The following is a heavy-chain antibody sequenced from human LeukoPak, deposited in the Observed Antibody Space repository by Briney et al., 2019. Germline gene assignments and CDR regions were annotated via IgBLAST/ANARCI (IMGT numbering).Heavy chain of an antibody. D-gene: IGHD6-13*01. CDR2: MSSGGDFV. CDR1: GFTFSSYA. Sequence: GGSLRLSCAASGFTFSSYAMSWVRQAPGKGLEWVSTMSSGGDFVYYGGAVKGRFTASRDNSKNTLYLQMNSLRAEDTAVYYCAKADSSSWRHLGFFDYWGQGTLVTVSS. CDR3: AKADSSSWRHLGFFDY. J-gene: IGHJ4*02. V-gene: IGHV3-23*01.